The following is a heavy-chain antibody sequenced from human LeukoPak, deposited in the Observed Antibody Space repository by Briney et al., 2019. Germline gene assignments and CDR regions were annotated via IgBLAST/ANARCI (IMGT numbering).Heavy chain of an antibody. CDR1: GFRLSTYH. D-gene: IGHD2-15*01. CDR2: ITGSGDNT. V-gene: IGHV3-23*01. J-gene: IGHJ4*02. Sequence: PGGSLRLSCAASGFRLSTYHMNWVRQAPEKGLEWVSGITGSGDNTYHTDSVKGRFTISRDNSNNMLYLHMNSLRADDTAIYFCAKDLPDRWRIFDYWGQGTLVTVSS. CDR3: AKDLPDRWRIFDY.